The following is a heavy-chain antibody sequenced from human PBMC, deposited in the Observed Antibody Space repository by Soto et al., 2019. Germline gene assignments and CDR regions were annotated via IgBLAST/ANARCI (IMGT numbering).Heavy chain of an antibody. J-gene: IGHJ4*02. Sequence: GRSLRLSCAASGFTVSSNYMSWVRQAPGKGLEWVSVIYSGGSTYYADSVKGRFTISRDNSKNTLYLQMNSLRAEDTAVYYCARDSSSYGELDYWGQGTLVTVSS. CDR3: ARDSSSYGELDY. D-gene: IGHD4-17*01. V-gene: IGHV3-66*01. CDR1: GFTVSSNY. CDR2: IYSGGST.